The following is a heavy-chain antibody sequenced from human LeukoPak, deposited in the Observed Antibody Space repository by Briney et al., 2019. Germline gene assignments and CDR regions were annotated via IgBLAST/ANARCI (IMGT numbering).Heavy chain of an antibody. J-gene: IGHJ4*02. CDR1: GFTFSSYG. D-gene: IGHD3-9*01. V-gene: IGHV3-23*01. Sequence: GGSLRLSCAASGFTFSSYGMSWVRQAPGKGLEWVSAISGSGGSTYYADSVKGRFTISRDNSKNTLYLQMNSLRAEDTAVYYCAKGDTYYDILTGYQAYGFDYWGQGTLVTVSS. CDR3: AKGDTYYDILTGYQAYGFDY. CDR2: ISGSGGST.